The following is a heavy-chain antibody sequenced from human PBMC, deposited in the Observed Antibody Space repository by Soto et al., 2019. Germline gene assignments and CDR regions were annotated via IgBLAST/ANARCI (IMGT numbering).Heavy chain of an antibody. J-gene: IGHJ4*02. CDR3: ARSIVSAAAFDY. V-gene: IGHV4-59*01. CDR1: GGSISGYY. Sequence: KPSETLSLTCTVSGGSISGYYWSWIRQPPGKGLEWIGYIYYSGSTNYNPSLKSRVTISIDTSKNQFSLNLSSVTAADTAVYYCARSIVSAAAFDYWGQGTLVTVSS. D-gene: IGHD2-2*01. CDR2: IYYSGST.